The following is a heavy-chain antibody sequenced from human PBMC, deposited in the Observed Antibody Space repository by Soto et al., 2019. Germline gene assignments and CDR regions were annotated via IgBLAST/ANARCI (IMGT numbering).Heavy chain of an antibody. CDR3: AREGSQSGMDV. CDR1: GYTFTSYA. V-gene: IGHV1-3*05. J-gene: IGHJ6*02. Sequence: QVQLVQSGAEEKKPGASVKVSCKASGYTFTSYAMHWVRQAPGQRLEWMGWINAGNGNTKYSQKFQGRVTITRDTSAGTAYRELSSLRSEDTAVYYCAREGSQSGMDVWGQGTTVTVSS. CDR2: INAGNGNT.